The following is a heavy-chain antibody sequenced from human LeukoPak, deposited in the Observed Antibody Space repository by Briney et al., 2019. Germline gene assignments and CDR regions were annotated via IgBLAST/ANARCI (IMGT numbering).Heavy chain of an antibody. V-gene: IGHV3-21*01. J-gene: IGHJ3*01. Sequence: PGGPLSLSCAASGFTFSSYSMKCARHAPGEGREWVISISSRSNYIYYADSEKARLPLPRDNPKNSLYLQMNSLSAEDTSVYYFARSLDCSRTSCYAFDLWGQGTMVTVSS. CDR2: ISSRSNYI. D-gene: IGHD2-2*01. CDR3: ARSLDCSRTSCYAFDL. CDR1: GFTFSSYS.